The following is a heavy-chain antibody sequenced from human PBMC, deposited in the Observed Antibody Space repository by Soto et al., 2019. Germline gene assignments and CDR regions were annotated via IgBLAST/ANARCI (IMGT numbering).Heavy chain of an antibody. CDR2: IKPDGSAK. J-gene: IGHJ5*02. CDR3: AAWDISNP. D-gene: IGHD2-15*01. Sequence: EEKLVQSGGGLVRPGGSLRLSCVGSGITFSNYWMNWVRQTPGKVLEWVANIKPDGSAKAYVDSVKGRFTVSRDNAKNSLYLQMNSLRAEDTAVYFCAAWDISNPWGQGTLVTVSS. V-gene: IGHV3-7*01. CDR1: GITFSNYW.